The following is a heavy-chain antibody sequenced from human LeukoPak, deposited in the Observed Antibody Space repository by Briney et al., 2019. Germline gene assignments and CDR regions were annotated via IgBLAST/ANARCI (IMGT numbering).Heavy chain of an antibody. Sequence: SETLSLTCAVSGGSISSGGYSWSWIRQPPGKGLEWIGYIYHSGSTYYNPSLKSRVTISVDRSKNQFSLKLSSVTAADTAVYYCARAPYQLLAGSGLYYYYGMDVWGQGTTVTVSS. CDR2: IYHSGST. V-gene: IGHV4-30-2*01. J-gene: IGHJ6*02. CDR1: GGSISSGGYS. D-gene: IGHD2-2*01. CDR3: ARAPYQLLAGSGLYYYYGMDV.